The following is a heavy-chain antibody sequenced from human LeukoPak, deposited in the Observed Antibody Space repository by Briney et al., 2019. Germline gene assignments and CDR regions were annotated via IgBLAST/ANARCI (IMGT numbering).Heavy chain of an antibody. CDR3: TKDTYGYEDY. Sequence: SGGSLRLSCAASGFTFSAYWMHWVRHAPGEGLMWVSRINPDGSTTNYADSVKGRFTISRDNAKNTLNLQMNSLRAEDTAVYFCTKDTYGYEDYWGQGTRVTVSS. V-gene: IGHV3-74*01. J-gene: IGHJ4*02. D-gene: IGHD3-3*01. CDR2: INPDGSTT. CDR1: GFTFSAYW.